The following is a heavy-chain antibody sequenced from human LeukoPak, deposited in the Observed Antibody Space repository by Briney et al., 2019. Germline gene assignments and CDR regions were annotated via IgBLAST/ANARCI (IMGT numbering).Heavy chain of an antibody. J-gene: IGHJ6*02. CDR2: IWYDGSNK. CDR3: AREVRYCSGGSCYPYYYYYGMDV. V-gene: IGHV3-33*08. D-gene: IGHD2-15*01. CDR1: GFTFSNYG. Sequence: GGSLRLSCAASGFTFSNYGMHWVRQAPGKGLEWVAVIWYDGSNKYYADSVKGRFTISRDNSKNTLYLQMNSLRAEDTAVYYCAREVRYCSGGSCYPYYYYYGMDVWGQGTTVTVSS.